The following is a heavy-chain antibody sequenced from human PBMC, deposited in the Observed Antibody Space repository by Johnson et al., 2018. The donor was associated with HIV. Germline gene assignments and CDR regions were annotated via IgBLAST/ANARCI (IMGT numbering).Heavy chain of an antibody. D-gene: IGHD3-16*01. CDR2: ISYDGRDK. V-gene: IGHV3-30*04. J-gene: IGHJ3*02. Sequence: VQLVESGGGVVQPGRSLRLSCAASGFTFSSYAMHWVRQAPAKGPQWVAVISYDGRDKDYADSVKGRFTISRDSSKNTLYLQMNSLKTEDTAVYYCARGLTGEQVDIWGQGTMVTVSS. CDR1: GFTFSSYA. CDR3: ARGLTGEQVDI.